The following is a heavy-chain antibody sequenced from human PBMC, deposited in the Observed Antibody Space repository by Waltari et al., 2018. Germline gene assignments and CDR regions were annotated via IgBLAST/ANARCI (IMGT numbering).Heavy chain of an antibody. CDR1: GFTFSSYG. V-gene: IGHV3-33*01. Sequence: GRSLRLSCAASGFTFSSYGMHWVRQAPGKGLEWVAVIWYDGSNKYYADSVKGRFTISRDNSKNTLYLQMNSLRAEDTAVYYCARGPVGVLGYFDYWGQGTLVTVSS. J-gene: IGHJ4*02. D-gene: IGHD1-26*01. CDR2: IWYDGSNK. CDR3: ARGPVGVLGYFDY.